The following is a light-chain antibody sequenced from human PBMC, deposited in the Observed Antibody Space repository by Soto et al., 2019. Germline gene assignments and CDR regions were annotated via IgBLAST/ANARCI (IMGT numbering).Light chain of an antibody. CDR1: QDISSW. V-gene: IGKV1D-12*01. CDR3: QQANSIPLT. J-gene: IGKJ4*01. CDR2: AAS. Sequence: DIQMTQSPSSVSASVGDRVTITCRASQDISSWLAWYQHKPGKAPSLLIYAASSLQSGVPSRFRGSGSVTDFALTIAGLESEDFATYDGQQANSIPLTFGGGTKVEIK.